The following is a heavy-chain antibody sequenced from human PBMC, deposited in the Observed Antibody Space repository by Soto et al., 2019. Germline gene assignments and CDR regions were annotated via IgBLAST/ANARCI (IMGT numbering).Heavy chain of an antibody. CDR1: GFTFSSYS. CDR3: ASGDYGLYYFDY. D-gene: IGHD4-17*01. CDR2: ISSSSSYI. V-gene: IGHV3-21*01. J-gene: IGHJ4*02. Sequence: EVQLVESGGGLVKPGGSPRLSCAASGFTFSSYSMNWVRQAPGKGLEWVSSISSSSSYIYYADSVKGRFTISRDNAKNSLYLQMNSLRAEDTAVYYCASGDYGLYYFDYWGQGPLVTVSS.